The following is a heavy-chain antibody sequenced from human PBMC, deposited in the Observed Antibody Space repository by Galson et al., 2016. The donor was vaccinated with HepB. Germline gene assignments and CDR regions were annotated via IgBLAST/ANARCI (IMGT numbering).Heavy chain of an antibody. CDR2: IESYTDGGTT. D-gene: IGHD5-18*01. J-gene: IGHJ4*02. Sequence: SLRLSCAASGSTFSRAWMNWVRQAPGKGLEWVGRIESYTDGGTTEYAAPMKGRFTFSRDESNNRLYLQMNSLKTEDTAVYYCTTSSTRGYTYGPSAYWGRGTLVAVSS. V-gene: IGHV3-15*04. CDR3: TTSSTRGYTYGPSAY. CDR1: GSTFSRAW.